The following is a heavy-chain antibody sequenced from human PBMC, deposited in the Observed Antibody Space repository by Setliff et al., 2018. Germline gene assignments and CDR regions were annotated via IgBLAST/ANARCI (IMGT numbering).Heavy chain of an antibody. CDR2: IQTSGTT. CDR1: GGSISCGNYY. CDR3: ARSGMPRLLYVGY. V-gene: IGHV4-61*09. Sequence: SETLSLTCTVSGGSISCGNYYWSWIRQPAGKGLEWIGHIQTSGTTNYNPPLKSRVTISVDTSKNQFSLKLSAGTAADTAVYYCARSGMPRLLYVGYWGLGTLVTVSS. D-gene: IGHD2-21*01. J-gene: IGHJ4*02.